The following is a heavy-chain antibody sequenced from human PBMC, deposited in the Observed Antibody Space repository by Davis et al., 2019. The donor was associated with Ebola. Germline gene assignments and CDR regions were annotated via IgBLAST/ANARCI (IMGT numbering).Heavy chain of an antibody. CDR3: ARGRLMITFGGVRYYYGMDV. CDR2: IYYSGST. V-gene: IGHV4-59*12. CDR1: GGSISSYY. Sequence: MPSETLSLTCTVSGGSISSYYWSWIRQPPGKGLEWLGYIYYSGSTNYNPSLKSRVTISVDTSKNQFSLKLSSVTAADTAVYYCARGRLMITFGGVRYYYGMDVWGQGTTVTVSS. J-gene: IGHJ6*02. D-gene: IGHD3-16*01.